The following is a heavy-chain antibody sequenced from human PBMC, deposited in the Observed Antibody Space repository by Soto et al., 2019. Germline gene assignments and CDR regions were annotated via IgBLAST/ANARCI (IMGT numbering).Heavy chain of an antibody. D-gene: IGHD2-2*01. J-gene: IGHJ6*02. V-gene: IGHV1-8*01. CDR1: GYTFTSYY. CDR2: MNPNSGNT. Sequence: ASVKVSCKASGYTFTSYYINWVRQATGQGLEWMGWMNPNSGNTGYAQKFQGRVTMTRNTSISTAYMELSSLRSEDTAVYYCARGKLYCISTSCYYGGYYYYGMDVWGQGTTVTVSS. CDR3: ARGKLYCISTSCYYGGYYYYGMDV.